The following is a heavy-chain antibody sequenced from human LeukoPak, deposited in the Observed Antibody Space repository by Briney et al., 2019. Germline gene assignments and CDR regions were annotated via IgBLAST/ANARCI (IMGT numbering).Heavy chain of an antibody. CDR1: GFTFSNAW. Sequence: GGSLRLSCAASGFTFSNAWMSWVRQAPGKGLEWVGRIKTKIDGGTTDYAARVECRFHISRDDSKNTLYLQMNSLKTEDTAVYYCTPLNNYGPASYFDNWGQGTLVTVSS. CDR2: IKTKIDGGTT. V-gene: IGHV3-15*01. D-gene: IGHD5-18*01. J-gene: IGHJ4*02. CDR3: TPLNNYGPASYFDN.